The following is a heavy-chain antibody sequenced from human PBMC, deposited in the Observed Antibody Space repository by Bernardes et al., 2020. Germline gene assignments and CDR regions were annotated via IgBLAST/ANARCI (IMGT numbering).Heavy chain of an antibody. Sequence: SVKVSCKASGGTFSSYAISWVRQAPGQGLEWMGGIIPIFGTANYAQKFQGRVTITADESTSTAYMELSSLRSEDTAVYYCARDLCSSTSCSPYYYYGMDVWGQGTTVTVSS. J-gene: IGHJ6*02. CDR1: GGTFSSYA. CDR2: IIPIFGTA. V-gene: IGHV1-69*13. D-gene: IGHD2-2*01. CDR3: ARDLCSSTSCSPYYYYGMDV.